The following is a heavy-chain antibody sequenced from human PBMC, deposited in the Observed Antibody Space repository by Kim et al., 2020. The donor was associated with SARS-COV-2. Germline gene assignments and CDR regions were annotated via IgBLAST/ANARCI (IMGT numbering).Heavy chain of an antibody. V-gene: IGHV4-4*06. CDR3: ARDIGHPIFGVVISHGMDV. Sequence: SRVTMSVDTSKNQFSLKLSSVTAADTAVYYCARDIGHPIFGVVISHGMDVWGQGTTVTVSS. D-gene: IGHD3-3*01. J-gene: IGHJ6*02.